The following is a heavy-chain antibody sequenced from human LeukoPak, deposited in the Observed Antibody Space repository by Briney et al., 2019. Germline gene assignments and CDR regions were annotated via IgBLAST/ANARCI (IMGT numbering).Heavy chain of an antibody. D-gene: IGHD5-12*01. J-gene: IGHJ4*02. CDR2: IWYDGSNK. Sequence: GGSLRLSCAASGFTFSSYGMHWVRQAPGKGLEWVAVIWYDGSNKYYADSVKGRFTISRDNSKNTLYLQMNSLRAEDTAVYYCARDSGDSGYDSNVDYWGQGTLVTVSS. CDR1: GFTFSSYG. V-gene: IGHV3-33*01. CDR3: ARDSGDSGYDSNVDY.